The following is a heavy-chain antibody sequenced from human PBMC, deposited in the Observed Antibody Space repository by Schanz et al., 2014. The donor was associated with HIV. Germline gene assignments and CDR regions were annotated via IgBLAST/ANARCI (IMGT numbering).Heavy chain of an antibody. J-gene: IGHJ4*02. Sequence: QVQLQHWGAGLLKPSETLSLTCAVYGGSFSGYYWSWIRQPPGKGLEWIGEINHSGGTNYNPSLKSRVTISVDTSKNQFSLKLSSVTGADTAVYYCARDSAMDYFDYWGQGTLVTVSS. CDR1: GGSFSGYY. CDR3: ARDSAMDYFDY. D-gene: IGHD6-13*01. CDR2: INHSGGT. V-gene: IGHV4-34*01.